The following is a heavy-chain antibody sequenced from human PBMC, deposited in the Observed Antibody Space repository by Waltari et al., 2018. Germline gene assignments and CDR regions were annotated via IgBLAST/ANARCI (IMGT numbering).Heavy chain of an antibody. Sequence: QLQLQASGPRLVRPSGTLYHICRVSGVAITSNLIYWACIRQSPVQGLEWIGTVFYSGTTYISPSLKSRVSVSRDTSKNQVSLILGSVTAADMAVYYCATYIGASVGTAAFDVWGQGTMVTVSS. CDR2: VFYSGTT. V-gene: IGHV4-39*01. CDR1: GVAITSNLIY. J-gene: IGHJ3*01. CDR3: ATYIGASVGTAAFDV. D-gene: IGHD5-12*01.